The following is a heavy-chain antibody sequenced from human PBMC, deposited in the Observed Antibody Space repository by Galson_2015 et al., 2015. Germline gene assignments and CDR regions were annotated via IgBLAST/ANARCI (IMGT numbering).Heavy chain of an antibody. V-gene: IGHV3-30-3*01. CDR1: GFTFSSYA. J-gene: IGHJ4*02. CDR2: ISYDGSNK. Sequence: SLRLSCAASGFTFSSYAMHWVRQAPGKGLEWVAVISYDGSNKFYADSVKDRFTISRDSSKNTLYLQMNSLRPEDTAVYYCARVGGDIAARTWGYFDYWGQGTLVTVSS. D-gene: IGHD6-6*01. CDR3: ARVGGDIAARTWGYFDY.